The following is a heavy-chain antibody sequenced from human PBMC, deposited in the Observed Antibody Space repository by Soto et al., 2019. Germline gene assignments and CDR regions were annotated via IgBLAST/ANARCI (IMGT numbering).Heavy chain of an antibody. J-gene: IGHJ4*02. CDR1: GFTFSSYA. D-gene: IGHD2-8*01. CDR3: AKGFASGARYGHY. V-gene: IGHV3-23*01. Sequence: GGSLRLSCAASGFTFSSYAMSWVRQAPGKGLEWVSVISASGGTTYYADSVKGRFTMSRDNSKNTLYLQMNSLRAEDTAVYYCAKGFASGARYGHYWGQGTLVTVSS. CDR2: ISASGGTT.